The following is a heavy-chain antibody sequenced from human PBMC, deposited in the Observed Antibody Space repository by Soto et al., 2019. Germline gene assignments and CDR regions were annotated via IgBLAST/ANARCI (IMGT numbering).Heavy chain of an antibody. CDR1: GFTFSTYW. Sequence: GGSLRLSCAASGFTFSTYWMNWVRQAPGKGLEWVANIRQDGSEKYYVDSVKGRFTISRDNAKNSLFLQMNSLRAEDTAVYYCARSGVDDWNYVDWFDPWGQGTLVTVSS. D-gene: IGHD1-7*01. CDR2: IRQDGSEK. V-gene: IGHV3-7*01. CDR3: ARSGVDDWNYVDWFDP. J-gene: IGHJ5*02.